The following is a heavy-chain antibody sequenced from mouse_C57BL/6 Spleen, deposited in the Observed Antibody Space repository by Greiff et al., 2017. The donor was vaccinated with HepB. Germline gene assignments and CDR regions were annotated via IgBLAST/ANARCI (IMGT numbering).Heavy chain of an antibody. D-gene: IGHD2-4*01. CDR2: IYPRSGNT. CDR3: ARSYYDYLFAY. V-gene: IGHV1-81*01. J-gene: IGHJ3*01. Sequence: QVQLKQSGAELARPGASVKLSCKASGYTFTSYDISWVKQRTGQGLEWIGEIYPRSGNTYYNEKFKGKATLTADKSSSTAYMELRSLTSEDSAVYFCARSYYDYLFAYWGQGTLVTVSA. CDR1: GYTFTSYD.